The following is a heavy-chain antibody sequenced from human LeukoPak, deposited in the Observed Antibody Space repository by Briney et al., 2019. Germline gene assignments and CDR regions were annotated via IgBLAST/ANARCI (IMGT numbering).Heavy chain of an antibody. CDR2: INTDGSAT. J-gene: IGHJ6*03. V-gene: IGHV3-74*01. Sequence: GGSLRLSCAASGFTLSSYWLHWVRQAPGKGLVWVSRINTDGSATNYADSVKGRFTISRDNAKNTVHLQMNSLRAEDTAVYYCVRGAARAYYMDVWGKGTTVTVSS. CDR1: GFTLSSYW. CDR3: VRGAARAYYMDV. D-gene: IGHD6-6*01.